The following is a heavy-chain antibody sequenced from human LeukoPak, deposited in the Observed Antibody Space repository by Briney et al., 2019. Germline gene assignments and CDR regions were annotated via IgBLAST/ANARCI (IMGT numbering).Heavy chain of an antibody. CDR3: ARFTYYYDSSGYYPPAY. CDR2: IFPGDSDT. J-gene: IGHJ4*02. Sequence: GESLKISCRGCGYSSTSYWIGWVRQMPGKGRKWMGIIFPGDSDTRYSPSFQGQVTISADKSISTAYLQWSSLKASDTAMYYCARFTYYYDSSGYYPPAYWGQGTLVTVSS. V-gene: IGHV5-51*01. D-gene: IGHD3-22*01. CDR1: GYSSTSYW.